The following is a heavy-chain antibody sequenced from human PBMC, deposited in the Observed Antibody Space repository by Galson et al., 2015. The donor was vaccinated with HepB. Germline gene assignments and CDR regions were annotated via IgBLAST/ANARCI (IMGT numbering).Heavy chain of an antibody. CDR2: IYTSGST. Sequence: QVQLPPPPPGLVKPSETLSLTCTVSGDSISRGRYYWSWIRQPAGKGLEWIGRIYTSGSTNFNPSLKSRVTMSVDTSKNRFSLKLTSVAAADTAVYYCARGPPLFEIGGQGTLVTVSS. V-gene: IGHV4-61*02. CDR3: ARGPPLFEI. D-gene: IGHD2/OR15-2a*01. J-gene: IGHJ4*02. CDR1: GDSISRGRYY.